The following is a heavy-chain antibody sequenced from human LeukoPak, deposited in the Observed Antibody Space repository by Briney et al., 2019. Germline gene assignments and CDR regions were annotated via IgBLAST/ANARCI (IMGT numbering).Heavy chain of an antibody. CDR3: AKDINRFWSGYYPDAFDI. J-gene: IGHJ3*02. Sequence: ASVKVSCKASGYTFTDYYMHWLRQAPGQGLEWMGWMHPNSGGTNYAQKFQGRVTMTRDTSTSTVYMELSSLRSEDTAVYYCAKDINRFWSGYYPDAFDIWGQGTMVTVSS. D-gene: IGHD3-3*01. CDR2: MHPNSGGT. CDR1: GYTFTDYY. V-gene: IGHV1-2*02.